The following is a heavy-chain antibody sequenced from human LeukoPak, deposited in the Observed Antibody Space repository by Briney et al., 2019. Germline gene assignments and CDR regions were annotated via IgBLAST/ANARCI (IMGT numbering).Heavy chain of an antibody. CDR2: IYHSGST. V-gene: IGHV4-4*02. CDR3: ARRPGLAAAGSNSIDY. CDR1: GGSISSGNW. J-gene: IGHJ4*02. D-gene: IGHD6-13*01. Sequence: SGTLSLTCAVSGGSISSGNWWSWVRQPPGKGLEWIGEIYHSGSTNYNPSLKSRVTISVDKSKNQFSLKLSSVTAADTAVYYCARRPGLAAAGSNSIDYWGQGTLVTVSS.